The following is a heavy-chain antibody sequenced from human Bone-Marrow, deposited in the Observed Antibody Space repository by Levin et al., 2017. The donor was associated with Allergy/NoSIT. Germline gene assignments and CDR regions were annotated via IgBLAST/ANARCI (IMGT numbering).Heavy chain of an antibody. D-gene: IGHD3-10*01. J-gene: IGHJ6*02. CDR2: IYYTKTT. Sequence: SETLSLTCAVSGDSITSYYWSFIRQPPGKGLEWIGYIYYTKTTRYNPSLTGRVTMSVDASKNQFSLKVTSVTAADTAVYYCATSSSGNYYAIDVWCQGTTVTVSS. CDR3: ATSSSGNYYAIDV. CDR1: GDSITSYY. V-gene: IGHV4-59*12.